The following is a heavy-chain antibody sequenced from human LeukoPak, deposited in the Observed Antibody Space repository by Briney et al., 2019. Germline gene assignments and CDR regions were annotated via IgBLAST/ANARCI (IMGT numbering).Heavy chain of an antibody. CDR1: GFTSTNAW. D-gene: IGHD3-22*01. V-gene: IGHV3-15*01. CDR2: IKTKADGGIT. CDR3: ARVVSYYYDSSGHDY. Sequence: GGSLRLSCAASGFTSTNAWMSWVRQAPGKGLEWVGRIKTKADGGITDYAAPVKGRFTTSRDDSKNMLYLQMNSLKTEDTAVYYCARVVSYYYDSSGHDYWGQGTLVTVSS. J-gene: IGHJ4*02.